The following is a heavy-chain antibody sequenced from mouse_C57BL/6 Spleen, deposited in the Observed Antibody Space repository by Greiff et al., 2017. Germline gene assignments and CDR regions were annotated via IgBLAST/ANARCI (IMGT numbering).Heavy chain of an antibody. V-gene: IGHV1-18*01. Sequence: VQLKQSGPELVKPGASVKIPCKASGYTFTDYNMDWVKQSHGKSLEWIGDINPNNGGTIYNQKFKGKATLTVDKSSSTAYMELRSLTSEDTAVYYCARALRRGYFDVWGTGTTVTVSS. CDR1: GYTFTDYN. CDR3: ARALRRGYFDV. D-gene: IGHD2-12*01. J-gene: IGHJ1*03. CDR2: INPNNGGT.